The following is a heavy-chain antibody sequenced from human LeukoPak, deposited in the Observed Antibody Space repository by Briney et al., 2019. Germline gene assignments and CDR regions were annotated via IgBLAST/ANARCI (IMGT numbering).Heavy chain of an antibody. CDR1: GVSISSADNY. Sequence: SEALSLTCTVSGVSISSADNYWTWIRQPPGKGLEWIGYIYYSGSAYYNPSLKGRVNISLETSKNQVSLKLTAADTALYYCVRDKWVRAGSSWLHYGMDVWGQGTTVTVSS. D-gene: IGHD6-13*01. CDR3: VRDKWVRAGSSWLHYGMDV. V-gene: IGHV4-30-4*01. J-gene: IGHJ6*02. CDR2: IYYSGSA.